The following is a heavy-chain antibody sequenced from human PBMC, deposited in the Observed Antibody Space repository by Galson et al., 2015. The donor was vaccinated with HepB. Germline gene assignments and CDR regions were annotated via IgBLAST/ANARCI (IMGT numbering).Heavy chain of an antibody. J-gene: IGHJ4*02. CDR3: TRLGDLSGYSSC. CDR2: IGSKANNYAT. CDR1: GFTFSGSA. D-gene: IGHD5-12*01. V-gene: IGHV3-73*01. Sequence: SLRLSRAGSGFTFSGSAIHWVRQASGKGLEWIGRIGSKANNYATAYTASVKGRFTISRDDSKNMAYLQMNRLRTEDTAVYYCTRLGDLSGYSSCWGQGTLVTVSS.